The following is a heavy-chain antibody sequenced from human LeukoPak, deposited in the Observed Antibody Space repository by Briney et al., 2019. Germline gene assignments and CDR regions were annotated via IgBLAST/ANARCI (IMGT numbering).Heavy chain of an antibody. V-gene: IGHV1-69*04. J-gene: IGHJ4*02. CDR3: ARDVDTAMAFDY. CDR2: IIPILGIA. D-gene: IGHD5-18*01. Sequence: GASVKVSFKASGDTFSSYAISWVRQAPGQGLEWMGRIIPILGIANYAQKFQGRVTITAAKSTSTAYMELSSLRSEDTAVYYCARDVDTAMAFDYWGQGTLVTVSS. CDR1: GDTFSSYA.